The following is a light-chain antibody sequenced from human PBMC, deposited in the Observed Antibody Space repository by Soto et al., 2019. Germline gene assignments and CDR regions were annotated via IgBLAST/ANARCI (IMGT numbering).Light chain of an antibody. CDR1: TSNIGSNY. J-gene: IGLJ1*01. CDR2: RNN. CDR3: ATWDDSLNGLYV. Sequence: QSVLTQPPSASGTPGQGVTISCSGSTSNIGSNYVYWYQQLPGTAPKLLIYRNNQRPSGVPDRFSGSKSGTSASLAISGLRSDDEADYFCATWDDSLNGLYVFGTGTKVTV. V-gene: IGLV1-47*01.